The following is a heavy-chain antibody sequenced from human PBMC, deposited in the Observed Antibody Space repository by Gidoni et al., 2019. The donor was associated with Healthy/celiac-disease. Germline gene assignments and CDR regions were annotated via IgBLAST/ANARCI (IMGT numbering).Heavy chain of an antibody. V-gene: IGHV4-34*01. CDR1: GGSLGGYY. CDR2: INHSGST. CDR3: ARAFYDFWSGYSYYFDY. D-gene: IGHD3-3*01. J-gene: IGHJ4*02. Sequence: QVQLQQWGAGLLKPSETLSLTCAVYGGSLGGYYWRWIRQPPGKGLEWIGEINHSGSTNYNPSLKSRVTISVDTSKNQFSLKLSSVTAADTAVYYCARAFYDFWSGYSYYFDYWGQGTLVTVSS.